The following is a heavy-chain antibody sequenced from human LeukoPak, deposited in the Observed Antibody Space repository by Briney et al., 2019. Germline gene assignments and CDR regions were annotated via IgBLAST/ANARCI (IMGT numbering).Heavy chain of an antibody. CDR1: GGSISSNNW. J-gene: IGHJ4*02. CDR3: ARVNINNWHSCDY. D-gene: IGHD1-1*01. Sequence: PSGTLSLTCAVSGGSISSNNWWGWVRQPPGKGLEWIGEIYHSGSPNYNPSLKSRVTISVDKSRNHFSLNLSSVTAADTAVYYCARVNINNWHSCDYWGQGALVTVSS. V-gene: IGHV4-4*02. CDR2: IYHSGSP.